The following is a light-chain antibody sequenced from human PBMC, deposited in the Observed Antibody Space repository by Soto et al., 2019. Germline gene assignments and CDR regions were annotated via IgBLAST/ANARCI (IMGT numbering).Light chain of an antibody. CDR1: QSVSSSY. J-gene: IGKJ4*01. V-gene: IGKV3-20*01. CDR2: AAS. CDR3: QQYGGSPLT. Sequence: EIVLTQSPGTLSLSPGERATLSCRASQSVSSSYLAWYQQKPGQTPRLLIYAASSRATGIPDRFSGSGSGTDFTLTISRLESEDVAVYYCQQYGGSPLTFGGGTKVEI.